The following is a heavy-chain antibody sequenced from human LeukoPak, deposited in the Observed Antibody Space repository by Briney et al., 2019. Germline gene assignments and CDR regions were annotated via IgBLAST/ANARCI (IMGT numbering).Heavy chain of an antibody. CDR1: GGSISSSSYY. Sequence: SETLSLTCTVSGGSISSSSYYWGWIRQPPGKGLEWIGSIYYSGSTYYNPSLKSRVTISVDTSKNQFSLKLNSVTAADTAVYYCARVLRRGFPKGGFDPWGQGTLVTVSS. D-gene: IGHD3-3*01. CDR2: IYYSGST. J-gene: IGHJ5*02. V-gene: IGHV4-39*07. CDR3: ARVLRRGFPKGGFDP.